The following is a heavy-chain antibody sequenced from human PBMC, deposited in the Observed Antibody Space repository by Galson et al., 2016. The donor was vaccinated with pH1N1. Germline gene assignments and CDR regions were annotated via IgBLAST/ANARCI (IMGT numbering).Heavy chain of an antibody. CDR1: GSTFTTYW. CDR2: IYPGDSET. CDR3: ARRSTELGLDY. J-gene: IGHJ4*02. V-gene: IGHV5-51*03. Sequence: QSGAEVKKPGESLKISCQASGSTFTTYWIGWVRQMPGKGLEWMGIIYPGDSETKYSPSFEGQVTFSVDQSKNTAYLHWSSLKASDTAIYYCARRSTELGLDYWGQGVLVTVSS. D-gene: IGHD2/OR15-2a*01.